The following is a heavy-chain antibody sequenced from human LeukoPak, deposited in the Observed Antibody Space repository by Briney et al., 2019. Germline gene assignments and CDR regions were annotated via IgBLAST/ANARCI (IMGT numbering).Heavy chain of an antibody. Sequence: GESLKISCKGSGYSFTSYWIGWVRQMPGKGLEWMGIIYPGDSDTRYSPSFQGQVTISADKSISTAYLQWSSLKASDTAMYYCARHYFRSGRHDAFDIWGQGTMVTVSS. V-gene: IGHV5-51*01. J-gene: IGHJ3*02. CDR1: GYSFTSYW. D-gene: IGHD3-10*01. CDR2: IYPGDSDT. CDR3: ARHYFRSGRHDAFDI.